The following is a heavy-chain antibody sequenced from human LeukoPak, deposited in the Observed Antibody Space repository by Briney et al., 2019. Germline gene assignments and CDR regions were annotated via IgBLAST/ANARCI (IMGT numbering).Heavy chain of an antibody. CDR1: GFTFSSYA. Sequence: PEGSLRLPCAASGFTFSSYAMSWVRQAPGKGLEWVSAISGSGGSTYYADSVKGRFTISRDNSKNTLYLQMNSLRAEDTAVYYCASQVVAARDPFDYWGQGTLVTVSS. J-gene: IGHJ4*02. V-gene: IGHV3-23*01. CDR2: ISGSGGST. D-gene: IGHD2-15*01. CDR3: ASQVVAARDPFDY.